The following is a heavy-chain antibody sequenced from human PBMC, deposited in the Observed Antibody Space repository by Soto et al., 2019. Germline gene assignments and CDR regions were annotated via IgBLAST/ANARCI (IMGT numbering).Heavy chain of an antibody. CDR1: GASVSNNIVA. Sequence: RSQPLSRTSAMSGASVSNNIVAWNCVRQSPSRGLEWLGRTYYRSKWHYGYAPSVRSRITINPDTSKNHFSLQLNSVSPEDAAVYYCATTLPGRGVKYFDEWAQGTLVTVPS. D-gene: IGHD3-10*01. CDR2: TYYRSKWHY. J-gene: IGHJ4*02. V-gene: IGHV6-1*01. CDR3: ATTLPGRGVKYFDE.